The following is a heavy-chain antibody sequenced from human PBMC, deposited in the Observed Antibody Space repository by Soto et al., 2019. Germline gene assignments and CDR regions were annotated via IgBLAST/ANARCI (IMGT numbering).Heavy chain of an antibody. D-gene: IGHD3-16*02. CDR2: IYHSGST. J-gene: IGHJ4*02. CDR3: ARAADDYIWGSYRRTYYFDY. V-gene: IGHV4-4*02. Sequence: SETLSLTCAVSSGSISSSNWWSWVRQPPGRGLEWIGEIYHSGSTNYNPSLKSRVTISVDKCKNRFSLKLSSVTAADTAVYYCARAADDYIWGSYRRTYYFDYWGQGTLVTVSS. CDR1: SGSISSSNW.